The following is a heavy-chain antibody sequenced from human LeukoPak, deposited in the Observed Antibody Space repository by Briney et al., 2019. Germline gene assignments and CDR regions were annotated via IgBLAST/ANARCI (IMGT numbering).Heavy chain of an antibody. CDR2: IKQDGSEK. CDR3: ASETAAPGTSFYFGMDV. D-gene: IGHD6-13*01. Sequence: PGGSLRLSCAASGFTFSTYWMAWVRQAPGKGLEWVANIKQDGSEKYYVGSVKGRLTISRDNAKNSLYLQMNSLRAEDTAVYFCASETAAPGTSFYFGMDVWGQGTTVTVSS. CDR1: GFTFSTYW. V-gene: IGHV3-7*01. J-gene: IGHJ6*02.